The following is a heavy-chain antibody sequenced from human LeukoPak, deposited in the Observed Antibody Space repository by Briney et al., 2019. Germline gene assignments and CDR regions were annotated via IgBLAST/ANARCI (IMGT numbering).Heavy chain of an antibody. CDR2: IHTSGST. V-gene: IGHV4-4*09. J-gene: IGHJ4*02. CDR3: ARPHCGDYERGDY. Sequence: SETLSLTCTVSGGSISSYYWSWIRQPPGKGLEWIGYIHTSGSTNYNPSLKSRVTISVDTSKNQFSLKLSSVTAADTAVYYCARPHCGDYERGDYRGQGTLVTVSS. D-gene: IGHD4-17*01. CDR1: GGSISSYY.